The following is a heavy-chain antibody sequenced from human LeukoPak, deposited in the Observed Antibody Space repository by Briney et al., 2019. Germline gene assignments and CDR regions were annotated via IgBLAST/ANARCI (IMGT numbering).Heavy chain of an antibody. V-gene: IGHV3-7*04. D-gene: IGHD5-18*01. CDR3: VRDRPPDTTIVGLDS. Sequence: GGPLRLSCAASGTFSEYWMSWVRQAPGKGLEWVANIKEDGSQKYYVDSVKGRFTISRDNAKNSLYLHMNSLRVDDTAVYYCVRDRPPDTTIVGLDSWGQGTLV. CDR2: IKEDGSQK. CDR1: GTFSEYW. J-gene: IGHJ4*02.